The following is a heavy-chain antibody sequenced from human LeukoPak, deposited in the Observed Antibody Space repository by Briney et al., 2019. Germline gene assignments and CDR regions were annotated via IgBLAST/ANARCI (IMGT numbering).Heavy chain of an antibody. Sequence: PGGSLRLSCVASGVTLSNYAMSWARQAPGKGLEWVSGISSSGSGGNTYYADSVKGRFTISRDNSKNTLYLQMNSLRAEDTAVYYCAKDPVRDPYNWFDPWGQGTLVTVSS. D-gene: IGHD3-10*01. V-gene: IGHV3-23*01. CDR3: AKDPVRDPYNWFDP. CDR1: GVTLSNYA. CDR2: ISSSGSGGNT. J-gene: IGHJ5*02.